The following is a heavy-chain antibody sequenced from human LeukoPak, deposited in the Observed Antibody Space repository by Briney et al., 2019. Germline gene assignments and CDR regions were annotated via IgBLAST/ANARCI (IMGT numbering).Heavy chain of an antibody. J-gene: IGHJ3*02. D-gene: IGHD5-24*01. V-gene: IGHV1-2*06. CDR3: ARVGDGLNDAFDI. CDR1: GYIFTGHY. CDR2: INPKTGGT. Sequence: GASVKVSCKASGYIFTGHYMNWVRQVPGQGLEWMGRINPKTGGTIYAQNFQGRVTMTRDTSISTTYMELSRLRPDDTAVYYCARVGDGLNDAFDIWGQGTMVTVSS.